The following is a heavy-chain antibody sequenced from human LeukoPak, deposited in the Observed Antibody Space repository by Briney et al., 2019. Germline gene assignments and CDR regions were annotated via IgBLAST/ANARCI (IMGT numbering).Heavy chain of an antibody. J-gene: IGHJ4*02. V-gene: IGHV3-23*01. CDR3: AKDLQGIAAAGLFDY. D-gene: IGHD6-13*01. CDR1: GFTFSSYW. CDR2: ISGSGGST. Sequence: GGSLRLSCAASGFTFSSYWMSWVRQAPGKGLEWVSAISGSGGSTYYADSVKGRFAISRDNSKNTLYLQMNSLRAEDTAVYYCAKDLQGIAAAGLFDYWGQGTLVTVSS.